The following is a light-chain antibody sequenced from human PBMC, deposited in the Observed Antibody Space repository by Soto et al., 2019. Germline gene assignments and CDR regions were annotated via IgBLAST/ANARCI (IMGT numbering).Light chain of an antibody. V-gene: IGLV3-27*01. CDR1: VLAKKY. CDR3: YSAADNNLV. Sequence: SYELTQPSSVSVSPGQTARITCSGDVLAKKYARWFQQKPGQAPVVVIYKDIERPSGIPERFSGSSSGTTVTLTISGAQVEDEADYYCYSAADNNLVIGGGTK. CDR2: KDI. J-gene: IGLJ3*02.